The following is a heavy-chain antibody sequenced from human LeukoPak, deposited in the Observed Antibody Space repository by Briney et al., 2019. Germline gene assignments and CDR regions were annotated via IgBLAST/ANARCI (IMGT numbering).Heavy chain of an antibody. V-gene: IGHV3-23*01. J-gene: IGHJ4*02. D-gene: IGHD4-11*01. CDR2: ISGSGGSA. Sequence: GGSLRLSCGASGFTFSSYAMNWVRQAPGKGLEWVSGISGSGGSAYYADSVKGRFTISRDNSKNTLYLQMNSLRAEDTAVYYCAKGKDYSNYVAAFDYWGQGTLVTISS. CDR3: AKGKDYSNYVAAFDY. CDR1: GFTFSSYA.